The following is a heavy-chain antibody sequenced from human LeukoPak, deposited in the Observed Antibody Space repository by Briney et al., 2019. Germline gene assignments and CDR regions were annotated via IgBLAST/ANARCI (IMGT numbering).Heavy chain of an antibody. V-gene: IGHV3-21*01. CDR1: GFTFSSYS. CDR2: ISSSSYI. CDR3: ARGMTTVRYFDY. Sequence: GSLRLSCAASGFTFSSYSMNWVRQAPGRGLEWVSSISSSSYIYYGDSVKGRFTISRDNAKNSLYLQMNSLRAEDTAVYYCARGMTTVRYFDYWGQGTLVTVSS. D-gene: IGHD4-17*01. J-gene: IGHJ4*02.